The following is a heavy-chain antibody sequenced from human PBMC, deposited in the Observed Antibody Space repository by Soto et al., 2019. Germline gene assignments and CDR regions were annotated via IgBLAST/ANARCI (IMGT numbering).Heavy chain of an antibody. CDR1: GGSIRSGGCS. CDR2: IYHSGST. V-gene: IGHV4-30-2*01. Sequence: SETLSLTCAVAGGSIRSGGCSWSWIRQPPGKGLEWIGYIYHSGSTYYNPSLKSRVTISVDRSKNQFSLKLSSVTAADTAVYYCARGGTGTNSVTYRGQGTLVTVS. J-gene: IGHJ4*02. CDR3: ARGGTGTNSVTY. D-gene: IGHD1-7*01.